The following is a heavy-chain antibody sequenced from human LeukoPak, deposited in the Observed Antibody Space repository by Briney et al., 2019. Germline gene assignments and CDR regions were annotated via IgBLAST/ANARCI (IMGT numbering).Heavy chain of an antibody. D-gene: IGHD2-15*01. CDR2: IRFDGSEK. Sequence: PGGSLRLSCVASGFSFSSYGMHWVRRAPGKGLEWMTFIRFDGSEKYYADSVKGRFTISRDYSKNTLYLQMNSLRAEDTAVYYCAKDRGVVAAFDYWGQGTLVTVSS. J-gene: IGHJ4*02. CDR1: GFSFSSYG. V-gene: IGHV3-30*02. CDR3: AKDRGVVAAFDY.